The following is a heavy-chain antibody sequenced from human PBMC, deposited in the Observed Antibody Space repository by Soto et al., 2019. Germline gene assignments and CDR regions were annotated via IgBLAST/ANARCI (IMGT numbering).Heavy chain of an antibody. CDR3: ARLKTYDSRAAPTPIFHP. CDR2: MYYNGNT. D-gene: IGHD3-22*01. J-gene: IGHJ5*02. CDR1: GGSFTSTNYF. Sequence: QLQESGPGLVKPSETLSLTCTVSGGSFTSTNYFWGWIRQPPGKGLEWIGYMYYNGNTFYSPSLTSRVTMSVDTSKRQFSLDLSSVTAADTAMYYCARLKTYDSRAAPTPIFHPWGLGAMVTVSS. V-gene: IGHV4-39*01.